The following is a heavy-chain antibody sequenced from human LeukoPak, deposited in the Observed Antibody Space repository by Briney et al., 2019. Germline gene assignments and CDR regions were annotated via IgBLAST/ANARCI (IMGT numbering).Heavy chain of an antibody. CDR2: IYYSGGT. CDR3: ARHFRFYDIWSASQDDYNYYYYMDV. J-gene: IGHJ6*03. Sequence: SETLSLTCTVSGNSVSDYYWSWLRQPPGKGLEWIGYIYYSGGTNYNPSLKSRVTISVDTSKNQFSLKLSSVTAADTAVYYCARHFRFYDIWSASQDDYNYYYYMDVWGKGTTVTISS. CDR1: GNSVSDYY. D-gene: IGHD3-3*01. V-gene: IGHV4-59*02.